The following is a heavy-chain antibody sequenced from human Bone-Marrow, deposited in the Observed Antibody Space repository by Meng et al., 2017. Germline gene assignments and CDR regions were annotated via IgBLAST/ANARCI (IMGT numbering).Heavy chain of an antibody. V-gene: IGHV3-48*03. J-gene: IGHJ5*02. CDR1: GFTFSSYE. CDR3: ARDGILLWFGELSGWFDP. CDR2: ISSSGSTI. Sequence: GGSLRLSCAASGFTFSSYEMNWVRQAPGKGLEWVSYISSSGSTIYYADSVKGRFTISRDNAKNSLYLQMNSLRAEDTAVYYCARDGILLWFGELSGWFDPWGQGTLVTVSS. D-gene: IGHD3-10*01.